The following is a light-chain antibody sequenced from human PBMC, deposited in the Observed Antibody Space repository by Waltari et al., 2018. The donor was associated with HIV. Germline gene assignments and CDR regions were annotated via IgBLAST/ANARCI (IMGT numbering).Light chain of an antibody. Sequence: DIQMSQSPSSLSASVGDRVTITCRASQGIGNFLAWYQQKPGGALKLLLTAASTLETGVPSRFSGSASGTAFTLTINSQQPEDFGTYYCQQYFDVPVTFGQGTKVEIK. CDR1: QGIGNF. CDR2: AAS. V-gene: IGKV1-NL1*01. J-gene: IGKJ1*01. CDR3: QQYFDVPVT.